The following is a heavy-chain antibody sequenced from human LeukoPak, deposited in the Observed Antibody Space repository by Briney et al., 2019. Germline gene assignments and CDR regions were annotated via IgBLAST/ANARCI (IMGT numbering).Heavy chain of an antibody. CDR3: SSATISNY. CDR2: IRSKANSYAT. D-gene: IGHD5-24*01. Sequence: GSLKLSCAASGFTFSGSAMHWVRQASGKGLEWVGRIRSKANSYATAYAASVKGRFTISRDDSKNTAYLQMNSLKTEDTVVYYCSSATISNYWGQGTLVTVSS. J-gene: IGHJ4*02. V-gene: IGHV3-73*01. CDR1: GFTFSGSA.